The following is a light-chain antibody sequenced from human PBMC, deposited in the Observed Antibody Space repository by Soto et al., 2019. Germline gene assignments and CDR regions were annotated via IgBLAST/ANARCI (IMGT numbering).Light chain of an antibody. CDR2: GDN. CDR3: QSYDSSLTTFV. V-gene: IGLV1-40*01. J-gene: IGLJ1*01. Sequence: QSVLAQPPSASGSPGQSVTISCTGTSGDIGGYDYVSWYQQLPGTAPKRLIYGDNNRPSGVPDRFSGSKSGTSASLAITGLQPEDEADYYCQSYDSSLTTFVFGTGTKVTVL. CDR1: SGDIGGYDY.